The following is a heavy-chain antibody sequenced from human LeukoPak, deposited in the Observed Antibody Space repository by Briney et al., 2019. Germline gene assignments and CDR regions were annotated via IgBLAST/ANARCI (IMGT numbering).Heavy chain of an antibody. CDR3: ARRGYTYGYTY. Sequence: TSETLSLTCAVYGGSFSGYYWSWIRQPPGKGLEWIGEINHSGSTNYNPSLKSRVTMSVDTSKNQFSLNLSSVTAADTAVYYCARRGYTYGYTYWGQGTLVTVSS. J-gene: IGHJ4*02. CDR1: GGSFSGYY. V-gene: IGHV4-34*01. D-gene: IGHD5-18*01. CDR2: INHSGST.